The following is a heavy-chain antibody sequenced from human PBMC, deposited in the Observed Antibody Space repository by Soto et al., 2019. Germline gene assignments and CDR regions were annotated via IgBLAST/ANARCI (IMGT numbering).Heavy chain of an antibody. D-gene: IGHD1-26*01. V-gene: IGHV3-23*01. CDR1: GFPFSSYV. CDR2: ISGGGSNT. CDR3: ARDMHAGFTHYFDP. J-gene: IGHJ5*02. Sequence: GSLRLSCAASGFPFSSYVMSWVRQAPGKGLEWVSGISGGGSNTFYADYVKGRFTISRDNSKNTLLLQMNSLGAEDTAVYYCARDMHAGFTHYFDPWGQGTRVTVSS.